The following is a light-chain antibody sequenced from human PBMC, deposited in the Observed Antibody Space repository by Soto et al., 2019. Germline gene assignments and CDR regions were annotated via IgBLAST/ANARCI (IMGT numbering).Light chain of an antibody. J-gene: IGKJ1*01. CDR1: QSVLYRSNNKNY. CDR2: WAS. CDR3: QQYYTTPWT. V-gene: IGKV4-1*01. Sequence: DIVMTQSPDSLAVSLGERATINCKSSQSVLYRSNNKNYLAWYQQKPGQPPKLLIYWASTRESGVPDRFSGSGSGTEFTLTISSLQAEDVAVYYCQQYYTTPWTFGQGTKVEIK.